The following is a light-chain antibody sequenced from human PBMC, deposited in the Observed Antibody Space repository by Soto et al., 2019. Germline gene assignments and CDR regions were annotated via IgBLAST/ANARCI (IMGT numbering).Light chain of an antibody. CDR2: AAS. CDR1: QDIAGY. CDR3: QHYNSYSEA. J-gene: IGKJ5*01. V-gene: IGKV1-16*01. Sequence: DIQVTQSPSSVSASVGDRVTITCRASQDIAGYLAWYQHKPGRAPELLIHAASSLQSGVPSRFSGSGSGTEFTLTISSLQPDDFATYYCQHYNSYSEAFGQGTRLEI.